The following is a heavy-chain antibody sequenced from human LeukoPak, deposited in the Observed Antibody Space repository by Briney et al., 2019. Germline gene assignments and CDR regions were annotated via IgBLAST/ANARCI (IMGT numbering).Heavy chain of an antibody. D-gene: IGHD3-10*01. J-gene: IGHJ4*02. CDR1: GGSFSGYY. CDR3: ARGRSYGSGSPVL. V-gene: IGHV4-34*01. CDR2: INHSGST. Sequence: SETLSLTCAVYGGSFSGYYWSWIRQPPGKGLEWIGEINHSGSTNYNPSLKSRVTTSVDTSKNQFSLKLSSVTAADTAVYYCARGRSYGSGSPVLWGQGTLVTVSS.